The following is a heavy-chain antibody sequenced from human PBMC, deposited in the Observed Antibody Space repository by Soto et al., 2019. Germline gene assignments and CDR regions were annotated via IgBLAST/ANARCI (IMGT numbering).Heavy chain of an antibody. CDR1: GGSISSGDYY. CDR3: ARDRIANRGYYYIYGMDV. V-gene: IGHV4-30-4*01. CDR2: IYYIGST. D-gene: IGHD1-26*01. J-gene: IGHJ6*02. Sequence: QVQLQESGPGLVKPSQTLSLTCTVSGGSISSGDYYWSWIRQPPGKGLEWIGYIYYIGSTSYNPSLKSRVTTPVDTSKNQSSVGLRSVPASETAVYYCARDRIANRGYYYIYGMDVWGQRTTVTVSS.